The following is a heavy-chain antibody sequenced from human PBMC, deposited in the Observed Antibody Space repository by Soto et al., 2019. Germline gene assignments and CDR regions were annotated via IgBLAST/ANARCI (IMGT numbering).Heavy chain of an antibody. CDR3: ASGGTYYDILTGPGAFDY. D-gene: IGHD3-9*01. CDR1: GGTFSSYA. CDR2: IIPIFGTA. J-gene: IGHJ4*02. V-gene: IGHV1-69*13. Sequence: SVKVSCKASGGTFSSYAISWVRQAPGQGLEWMGGIIPIFGTANYAQKFQGRVTITADESASTAYMELSSLRSEDTAVYYCASGGTYYDILTGPGAFDYWGQGTLVTVSS.